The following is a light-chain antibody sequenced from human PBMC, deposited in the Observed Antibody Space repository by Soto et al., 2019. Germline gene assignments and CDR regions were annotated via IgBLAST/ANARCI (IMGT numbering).Light chain of an antibody. CDR1: SSDIGGYNF. J-gene: IGLJ1*01. CDR3: SSCAGSTNPYV. CDR2: EVT. Sequence: QSALTHPPSASGSPGQSVTISCTGTSSDIGGYNFVSWYQHHPGKAPKLIIYEVTKRPSGVPDRFSGSKSGNTASLTVSGLQSEDEADYYCSSCAGSTNPYVFGTGTKLTVL. V-gene: IGLV2-8*01.